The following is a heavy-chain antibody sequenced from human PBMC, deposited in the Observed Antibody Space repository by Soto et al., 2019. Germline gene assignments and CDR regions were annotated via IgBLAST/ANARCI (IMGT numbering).Heavy chain of an antibody. CDR3: AISKEFSSRADY. CDR2: IFHSGST. D-gene: IGHD6-13*01. V-gene: IGHV4-4*02. Sequence: SETLSLTCAVSGGSISNNNWWSWVRQPPGKGLEWIGEIFHSGSTNYNPSLKSRVTISVDKSKNQFSLKLTSVTDADTAVYYCAISKEFSSRADYWGQGTLVTVSS. J-gene: IGHJ4*02. CDR1: GGSISNNNW.